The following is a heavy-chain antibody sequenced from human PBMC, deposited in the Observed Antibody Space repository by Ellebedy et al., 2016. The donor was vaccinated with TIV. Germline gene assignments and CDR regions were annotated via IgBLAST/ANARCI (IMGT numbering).Heavy chain of an antibody. CDR2: IKQDGSEK. CDR3: ARDQWLGRAYYFDS. CDR1: GFTFSNYW. J-gene: IGHJ4*02. D-gene: IGHD6-19*01. V-gene: IGHV3-7*01. Sequence: GESLKISFATSGFTFSNYWMTWVRQAPGKWLEWVANIKQDGSEKYYVDSVKGRFSISRDNAKNSLYLQMNSLTDEDTAVYYCARDQWLGRAYYFDSWGQGTLVTVSS.